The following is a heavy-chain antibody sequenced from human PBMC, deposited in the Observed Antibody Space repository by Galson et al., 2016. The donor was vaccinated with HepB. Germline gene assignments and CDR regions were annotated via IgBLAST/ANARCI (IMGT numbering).Heavy chain of an antibody. J-gene: IGHJ6*02. V-gene: IGHV3-48*02. Sequence: SLRLSCAVSGFTFSTYSMNWVRQAPGKGLEWVSYIGSGSTTIYYADSVEGRFTISRDNAKNSLYLQMNSLRDDDTAVYYCARDGGQQVVRWERLRKVYYYYPMDVWGQGTTVTVSS. CDR1: GFTFSTYS. CDR2: IGSGSTTI. D-gene: IGHD6-13*01. CDR3: ARDGGQQVVRWERLRKVYYYYPMDV.